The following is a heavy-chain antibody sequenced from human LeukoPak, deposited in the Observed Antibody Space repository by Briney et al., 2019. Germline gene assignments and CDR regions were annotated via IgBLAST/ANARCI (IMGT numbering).Heavy chain of an antibody. J-gene: IGHJ3*02. CDR1: GYTFTGYY. CDR3: ARGSLGYDSSGYYPGAFDI. D-gene: IGHD3-22*01. CDR2: INPNSGGT. V-gene: IGHV1-2*04. Sequence: ASVKVSCKASGYTFTGYYMHWVRQAPGQGLEWMGWINPNSGGTNYAQKFQGWVTMTRDTSISTAYMEQSRLRSDDTAVYYCARGSLGYDSSGYYPGAFDIWGQGTMVTVSS.